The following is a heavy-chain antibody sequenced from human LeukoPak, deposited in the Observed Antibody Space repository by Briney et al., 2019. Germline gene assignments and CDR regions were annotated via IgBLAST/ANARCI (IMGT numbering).Heavy chain of an antibody. CDR3: AREGAYSGWFDS. CDR2: IYYNGNT. J-gene: IGHJ5*01. CDR1: GGSISSYY. D-gene: IGHD3-16*01. V-gene: IGHV4-59*01. Sequence: SETLSLTCTVSGGSISSYYRNWIRQPPGEGLEWIGYIYYNGNTNYNPSLKSRVTISVDTSKNQFSLKLSSVTAADTAVYYCAREGAYSGWFDSWGQGTLVTVSS.